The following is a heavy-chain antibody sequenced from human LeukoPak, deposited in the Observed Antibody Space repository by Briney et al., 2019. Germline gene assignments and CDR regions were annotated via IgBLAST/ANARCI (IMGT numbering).Heavy chain of an antibody. J-gene: IGHJ4*02. CDR3: ARGRGMVRGVHIRIGDY. CDR1: GGSFSGYY. D-gene: IGHD3-10*01. CDR2: INHSGST. Sequence: PSETLSLTCAVYGGSFSGYYWSWIRQPPGKGLEWIGEINHSGSTNYNPSLKSRVTISVDTSKNQFSLKLSSVTAADTAVYYCARGRGMVRGVHIRIGDYWGQGTLVTVSS. V-gene: IGHV4-34*01.